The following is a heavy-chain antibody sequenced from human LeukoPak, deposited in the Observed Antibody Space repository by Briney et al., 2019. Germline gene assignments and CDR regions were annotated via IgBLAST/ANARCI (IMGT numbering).Heavy chain of an antibody. Sequence: GGSLRLSCAASGFTFSSYGMHWVRQAPGKGLEWVAVISYDGSNKYYADSVKGRFTISRDNSKNTLNLQMNSLRAEDTAVYYCANDPQWLVPYDWGQGTLVTVSS. V-gene: IGHV3-30*18. J-gene: IGHJ4*02. D-gene: IGHD6-19*01. CDR2: ISYDGSNK. CDR3: ANDPQWLVPYD. CDR1: GFTFSSYG.